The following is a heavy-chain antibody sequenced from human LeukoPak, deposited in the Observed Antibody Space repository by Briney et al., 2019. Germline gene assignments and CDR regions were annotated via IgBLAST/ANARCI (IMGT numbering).Heavy chain of an antibody. CDR2: INPSGGST. CDR3: ARPRRYYDSWSGYPPFDY. V-gene: IGHV1-46*01. J-gene: IGHJ4*02. CDR1: GYTFTSYY. Sequence: ASVKVSCKASGYTFTSYYMHWVRQAPGQGLEWMGIINPSGGSTSYAQKFQGRVTMTRDTSTSTVYMELSSLRSEDTAVYYCARPRRYYDSWSGYPPFDYWGQGTLVTVSS. D-gene: IGHD3-3*01.